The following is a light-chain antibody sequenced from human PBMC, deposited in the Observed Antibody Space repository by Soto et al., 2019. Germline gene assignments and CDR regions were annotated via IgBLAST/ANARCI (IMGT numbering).Light chain of an antibody. Sequence: QSVLTQPPSVSAAPGQKFTISCSGSSSNIGNNYVSWYQQLPGTAPKLLIYDNNKRPSGIPDRFSGSKSGTSATLGITGLQTGDEADYYCGTWDSSLSAHWVFGGGTKLTVL. CDR3: GTWDSSLSAHWV. V-gene: IGLV1-51*01. CDR1: SSNIGNNY. CDR2: DNN. J-gene: IGLJ3*02.